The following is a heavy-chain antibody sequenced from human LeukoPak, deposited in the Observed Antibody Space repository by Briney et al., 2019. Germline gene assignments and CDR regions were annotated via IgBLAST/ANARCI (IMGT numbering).Heavy chain of an antibody. Sequence: ASVKVSCMASGYTFTSYDINWVRQATGQGLEWMGWMNPNSGNTGYAQKFQGRVTMTRNTSISTAYMELSSLRSEDTAVYYCARVDKYDLWSGSIGVVDPWGQGTLVTVSS. D-gene: IGHD3-3*01. CDR1: GYTFTSYD. CDR2: MNPNSGNT. V-gene: IGHV1-8*01. J-gene: IGHJ5*02. CDR3: ARVDKYDLWSGSIGVVDP.